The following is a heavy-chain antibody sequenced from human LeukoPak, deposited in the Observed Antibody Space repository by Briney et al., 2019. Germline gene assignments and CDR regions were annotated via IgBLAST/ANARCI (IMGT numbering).Heavy chain of an antibody. Sequence: ASVKVSCKTSGYTFTGYYLHWVRQAPGQGLEWMGRIDPDSGGTHYAQKFQVRVTVTRDTSITTVYMELSGLTSADTAVYYCARVPGPYTTSRFDSWGQGTLVTVSS. CDR2: IDPDSGGT. J-gene: IGHJ4*02. CDR1: GYTFTGYY. CDR3: ARVPGPYTTSRFDS. V-gene: IGHV1-2*02. D-gene: IGHD2-2*02.